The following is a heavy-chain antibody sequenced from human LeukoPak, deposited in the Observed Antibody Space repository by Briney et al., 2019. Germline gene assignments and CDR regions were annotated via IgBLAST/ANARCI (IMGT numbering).Heavy chain of an antibody. CDR1: GFTFSGSA. Sequence: GGSLRLSCAASGFTFSGSAMHWVRQAPGKGLVWVSRTNSDGSETLYADAVKGRFTVSRDNAKNTMYLQMNSLRVEDTAVYYCARDRPHNWFDPWGQGTLVTVSS. CDR3: ARDRPHNWFDP. V-gene: IGHV3-74*01. J-gene: IGHJ5*02. CDR2: TNSDGSET. D-gene: IGHD6-6*01.